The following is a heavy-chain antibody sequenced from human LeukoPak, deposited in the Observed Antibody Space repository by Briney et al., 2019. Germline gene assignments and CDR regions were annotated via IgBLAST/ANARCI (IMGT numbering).Heavy chain of an antibody. V-gene: IGHV1-2*06. D-gene: IGHD2-2*01. CDR1: GYTFTGYY. J-gene: IGHJ6*02. CDR3: AREKVRQSGMDV. CDR2: INPNSGGT. Sequence: GATVKVYCKASGYTFTGYYMHWVRQAPGQGLEWMGRINPNSGGTNYAQKFQGRVTMTRDTSISTAYMELSRLRSDDTAVYYCAREKVRQSGMDVWGQGTTVTVSS.